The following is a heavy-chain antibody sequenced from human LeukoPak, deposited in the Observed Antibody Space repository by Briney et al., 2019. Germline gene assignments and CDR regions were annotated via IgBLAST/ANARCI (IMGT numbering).Heavy chain of an antibody. CDR3: ARDRGYYYDSSGYD. CDR1: GGTFNSYA. D-gene: IGHD3-22*01. Sequence: ASVKVSCKPSGGTFNSYAIIWVRQAPGHGLEGMGRIIPVVGIANYAQEFQGRVTITADKSTSTAYMELSSLRSEDTAVYYCARDRGYYYDSSGYDWGQGTLVTVSS. J-gene: IGHJ4*02. V-gene: IGHV1-69*04. CDR2: IIPVVGIA.